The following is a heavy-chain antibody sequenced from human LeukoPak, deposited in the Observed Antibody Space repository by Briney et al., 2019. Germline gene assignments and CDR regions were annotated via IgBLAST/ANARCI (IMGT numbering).Heavy chain of an antibody. CDR2: IKRDGSEK. CDR3: ARGTNYYDRSGYFPDY. D-gene: IGHD3-22*01. CDR1: GFTFSSYW. J-gene: IGHJ4*02. V-gene: IGHV3-7*01. Sequence: GGSLRLSCAASGFTFSSYWMSWVRQAPGKGLEWVANIKRDGSEKYYVDSVKGRFTISRDNAKNSLYLQMNSLRAEDTAVYYCARGTNYYDRSGYFPDYWGQGTLVTVSS.